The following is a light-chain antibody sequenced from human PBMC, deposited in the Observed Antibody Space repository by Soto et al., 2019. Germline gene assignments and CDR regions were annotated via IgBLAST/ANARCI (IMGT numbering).Light chain of an antibody. J-gene: IGKJ1*01. V-gene: IGKV1-5*03. CDR2: KAS. CDR3: QQYNSYSEA. Sequence: IQMNQSPSTLSGYVGDSVTITCRASQTISSWLAWYQQKPGKAPKLLIYKASTLKSGVPSRFSGSGSGTEFTLTISSLQPDDFATYYCQQYNSYSEAFCQGAKVDIK. CDR1: QTISSW.